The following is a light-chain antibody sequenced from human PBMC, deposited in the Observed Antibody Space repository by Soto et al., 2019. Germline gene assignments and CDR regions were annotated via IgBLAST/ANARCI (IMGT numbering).Light chain of an antibody. CDR3: QQYSSSSYT. J-gene: IGKJ2*01. CDR2: GAS. Sequence: EIVMTQSPATLSVSPGERATLSCRASQSVASNLAWYQQKPGQAPRLLIYGASTRATGIPARFSGSGSGTEFSLTISRLEPEDFAVYYCQQYSSSSYTFGQGTKLEI. V-gene: IGKV3-15*01. CDR1: QSVASN.